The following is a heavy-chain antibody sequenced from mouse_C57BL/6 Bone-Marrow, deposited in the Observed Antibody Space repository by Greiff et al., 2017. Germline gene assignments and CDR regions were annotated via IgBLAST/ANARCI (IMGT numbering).Heavy chain of an antibody. J-gene: IGHJ1*03. Sequence: QVQLQQPGAELVKPGASVKLSCKASGYTFTSYWMQWVKQRPGQGLEWIGEIDPSDSDTNYNQKFKGKATLTVDTSSSTAYMQLSSLTSEDSAVYYCARGGDWYFDVWGTGTTVTVSS. V-gene: IGHV1-50*01. CDR3: ARGGDWYFDV. CDR1: GYTFTSYW. CDR2: IDPSDSDT.